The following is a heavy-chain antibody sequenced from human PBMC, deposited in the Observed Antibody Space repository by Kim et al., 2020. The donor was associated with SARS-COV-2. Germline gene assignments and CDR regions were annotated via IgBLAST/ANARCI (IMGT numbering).Heavy chain of an antibody. CDR1: GGSISSSSYY. CDR2: IYYSGST. J-gene: IGHJ5*02. D-gene: IGHD3-3*01. CDR3: ARHQPDYDFWSGYYRRKIEYIWFDP. Sequence: SETLSLTCTVSGGSISSSSYYWGWIRQPPGKGLEWIGSIYYSGSTYYNPSLKSRVTISVDTSKNQFSLKLSSVTAADTAVYYCARHQPDYDFWSGYYRRKIEYIWFDPWGQGTLVTVSS. V-gene: IGHV4-39*01.